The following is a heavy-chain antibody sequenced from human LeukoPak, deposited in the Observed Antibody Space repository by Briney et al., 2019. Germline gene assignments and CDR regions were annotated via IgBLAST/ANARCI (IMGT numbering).Heavy chain of an antibody. D-gene: IGHD5-12*01. CDR2: IYHSGST. CDR1: GYSISSGYY. CDR3: ASSGYSGYDWGYYYYYMDV. Sequence: SETLSLTCTVSGYSISSGYYWGWIRQPPGKGLEWIGSIYHSGSTYYNPSLKSRVTISVDTSKNQFSLKLSSVTAADTAVYYCASSGYSGYDWGYYYYYMDVWGKGTTVTVSS. J-gene: IGHJ6*03. V-gene: IGHV4-38-2*02.